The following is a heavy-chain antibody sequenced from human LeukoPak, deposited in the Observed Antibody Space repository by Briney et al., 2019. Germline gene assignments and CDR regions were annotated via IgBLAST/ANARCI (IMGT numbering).Heavy chain of an antibody. CDR1: GGTFSSYA. J-gene: IGHJ6*02. CDR2: IIPIFGTA. Sequence: GASVKVSCKASGGTFSSYAISWVRQAPGQGLEWMGGIIPIFGTANYAQKFQGRVTITADESTSTVYMELSSLRSEDTAVYYCARDPQLELIYGMDVWGQGTTVTVSS. V-gene: IGHV1-69*13. CDR3: ARDPQLELIYGMDV. D-gene: IGHD1-1*01.